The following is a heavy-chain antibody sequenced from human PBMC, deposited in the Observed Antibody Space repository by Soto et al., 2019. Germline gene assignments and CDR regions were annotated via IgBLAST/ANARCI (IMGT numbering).Heavy chain of an antibody. CDR2: INSDGSST. V-gene: IGHV3-74*01. CDR3: AILASYSSGWYREDY. Sequence: GGSLRLSCAASGFTFSSYWMHWVRQAPGKGLVWVSRINSDGSSTSYADSVKGRFTISRDNAKNALYLQMNSLRAEDTAVYYCAILASYSSGWYREDYWGQGTLVTVSS. CDR1: GFTFSSYW. D-gene: IGHD6-19*01. J-gene: IGHJ4*02.